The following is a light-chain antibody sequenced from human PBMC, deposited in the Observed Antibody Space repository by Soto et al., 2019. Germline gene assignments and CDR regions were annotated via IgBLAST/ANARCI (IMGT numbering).Light chain of an antibody. J-gene: IGLJ1*01. Sequence: QSALTQSASVSGSPGLSITISCTGTSSDVGNYNYVSWYQQHPGEVPKLIIFNVNNRPSGVSNRFSGSKSGNTASLTISGLQAEDEADYYCSSFTSTTPYVFGTGTKVTVL. CDR3: SSFTSTTPYV. CDR1: SSDVGNYNY. CDR2: NVN. V-gene: IGLV2-14*01.